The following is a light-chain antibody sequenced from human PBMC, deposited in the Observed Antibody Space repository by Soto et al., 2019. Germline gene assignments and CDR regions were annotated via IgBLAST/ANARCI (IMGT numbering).Light chain of an antibody. V-gene: IGKV3-15*01. J-gene: IGKJ4*01. CDR3: QHYNNWVGT. Sequence: EVVMTQSPATLSVSPGERATLSCRANQTISSNLAWYQQKPGQAPRLLIYGASTRATGIPARFSGSGSGTEFTLTISSIKSEDFTVYYCQHYNNWVGTFGGGTKV. CDR1: QTISSN. CDR2: GAS.